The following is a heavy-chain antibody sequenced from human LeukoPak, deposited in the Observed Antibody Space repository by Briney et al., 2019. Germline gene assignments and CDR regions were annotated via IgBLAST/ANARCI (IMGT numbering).Heavy chain of an antibody. CDR1: GFIYSHYG. J-gene: IGHJ4*02. V-gene: IGHV3-33*06. Sequence: GRSLRLSCAASGFIYSHYGMHWVRQAPGKGLEWVAVIWSDGSNRFYAGSVKGRFTISRDNFKNTVSLQTNSLRAEDTAVYYCAKDAQRGFDYSNSPEHWGQGSLVTVSS. D-gene: IGHD4-11*01. CDR3: AKDAQRGFDYSNSPEH. CDR2: IWSDGSNR.